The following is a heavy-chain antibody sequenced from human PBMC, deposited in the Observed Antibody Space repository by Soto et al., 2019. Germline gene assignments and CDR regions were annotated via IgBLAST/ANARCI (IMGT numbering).Heavy chain of an antibody. CDR3: AGRYCTNSVCYTTYYYYIDV. CDR1: GFTFSTYA. CDR2: ITTSGGNT. Sequence: EVQLLESGGGLVQPGGSLRLSCAASGFTFSTYAMSWVRQAPGKGLEWVSTITTSGGNTYYADSVQGRFTISRDNSKNTLYLQMNSLRAEDTAVYYCAGRYCTNSVCYTTYYYYIDVWGKGTTVTVSS. V-gene: IGHV3-23*01. J-gene: IGHJ6*03. D-gene: IGHD2-8*01.